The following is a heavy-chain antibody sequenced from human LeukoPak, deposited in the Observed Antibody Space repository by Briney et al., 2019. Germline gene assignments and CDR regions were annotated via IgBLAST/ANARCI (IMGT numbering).Heavy chain of an antibody. CDR1: GFTVSRKY. Sequence: GGSLRLSCAVSGFTVSRKYMTWVRQAPGKGLEWVSVIFGGGSIYYADSVKGRFTISRDNSKNTLYLQMNSLRAEDTAVYYCAKEGYYYDSSGLGGFDYWGQGTLVTVSS. CDR3: AKEGYYYDSSGLGGFDY. V-gene: IGHV3-66*02. J-gene: IGHJ4*02. D-gene: IGHD3-22*01. CDR2: IFGGGSI.